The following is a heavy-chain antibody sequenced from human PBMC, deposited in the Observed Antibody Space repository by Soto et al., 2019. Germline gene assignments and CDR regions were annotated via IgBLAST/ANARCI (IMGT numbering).Heavy chain of an antibody. Sequence: ASVKVSCKASGYTFTSYAMHWVRQAPGQRLEWMGWINAGNGNTKYSQKFQGRVTITRDTSASTAYMELSSLRSEDTAVYYCARDLIAVAGTNYYYGMDVWGQGTTVTVYS. CDR3: ARDLIAVAGTNYYYGMDV. J-gene: IGHJ6*02. CDR1: GYTFTSYA. V-gene: IGHV1-3*01. D-gene: IGHD6-19*01. CDR2: INAGNGNT.